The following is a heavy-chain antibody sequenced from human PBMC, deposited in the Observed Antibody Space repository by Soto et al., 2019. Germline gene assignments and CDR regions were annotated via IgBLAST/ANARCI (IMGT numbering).Heavy chain of an antibody. V-gene: IGHV1-18*01. CDR1: GYTLTSYG. J-gene: IGHJ4*02. CDR3: ARDSTGWELQEGIDY. Sequence: QVQLVQSGAEVKKPGASVKVSCKASGYTLTSYGISWVRQAPGQGLEWMGWISAYNGNTNYAQKLQGRVTMTTDTSTSTAYMELRSLRSDDTAVYYCARDSTGWELQEGIDYWGQGTLVTVSS. CDR2: ISAYNGNT. D-gene: IGHD2-15*01.